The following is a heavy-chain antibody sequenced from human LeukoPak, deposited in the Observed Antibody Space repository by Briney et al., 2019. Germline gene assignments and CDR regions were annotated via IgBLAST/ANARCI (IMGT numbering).Heavy chain of an antibody. CDR1: GFTFSDYA. Sequence: GGSLRLSCAASGFTFSDYAMSWVRQAPGKGLEWVSAISGSGGSTYYADSVRGRFTISRDNSKNTLWLQMNSLRAEDAAVYYCARWPAYSYFDFWGQGTLVTVSS. J-gene: IGHJ4*02. V-gene: IGHV3-23*01. D-gene: IGHD2-15*01. CDR3: ARWPAYSYFDF. CDR2: ISGSGGST.